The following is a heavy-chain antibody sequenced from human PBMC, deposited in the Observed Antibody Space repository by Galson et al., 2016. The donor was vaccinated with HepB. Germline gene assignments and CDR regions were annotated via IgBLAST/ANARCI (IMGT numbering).Heavy chain of an antibody. J-gene: IGHJ4*02. CDR1: GFTFKSYG. CDR3: VKQRSRYKDCDC. Sequence: SLRLSCAGSGFTFKSYGMHWVRQAPGKGLQWVAMISNDGSQTYFTDAVKGRFTISRDNSKYMLYLQMNKLRAEDTALYYCVKQRSRYKDCDCWGQGTLVTVSS. V-gene: IGHV3-30*18. D-gene: IGHD2-21*02. CDR2: ISNDGSQT.